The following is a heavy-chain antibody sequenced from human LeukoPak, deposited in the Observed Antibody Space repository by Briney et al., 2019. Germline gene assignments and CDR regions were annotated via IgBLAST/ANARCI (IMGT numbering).Heavy chain of an antibody. D-gene: IGHD3-10*01. V-gene: IGHV3-48*02. CDR2: ISSGTT. Sequence: GGSLRLSCAASGFTFSSYSMNWVRQAPGKGLEWVSYISSGTTYYADSVKGRFTISRDNAKNSLYLQMNSLRDEDTAVYYCAREDGSGSYLVYWGQGTLVTVSS. CDR1: GFTFSSYS. J-gene: IGHJ4*02. CDR3: AREDGSGSYLVY.